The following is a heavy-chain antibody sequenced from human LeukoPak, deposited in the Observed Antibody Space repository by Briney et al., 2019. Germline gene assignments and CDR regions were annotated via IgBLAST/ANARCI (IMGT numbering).Heavy chain of an antibody. CDR3: TTWVGAHFDF. J-gene: IGHJ4*02. D-gene: IGHD1-26*01. Sequence: GGPLRLSCAASGFAFSSLDMGWVRQAPGKGLEWVSAISDSGDRTYYADSVMGRFTISRDNSKNTLYLQVNSLRAEDTAVYFCTTWVGAHFDFWGQGTLVTVSS. CDR2: ISDSGDRT. CDR1: GFAFSSLD. V-gene: IGHV3-23*01.